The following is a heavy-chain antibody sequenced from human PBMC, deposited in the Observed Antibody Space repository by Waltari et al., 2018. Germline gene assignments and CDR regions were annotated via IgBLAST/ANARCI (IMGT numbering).Heavy chain of an antibody. V-gene: IGHV1-69*14. CDR2: IIPIFGTA. Sequence: QVQLVQSGAEVKKPGSSVKVSCKASGGTFSSYAISWVRQAPGQGLEWMGGIIPIFGTANYAQKFQGRFTITADKSTSTAYMELSSLRSEDTAVYYCARDRATMVRGVITKTFDYWGQGTLVTVSS. CDR1: GGTFSSYA. D-gene: IGHD3-10*01. J-gene: IGHJ4*02. CDR3: ARDRATMVRGVITKTFDY.